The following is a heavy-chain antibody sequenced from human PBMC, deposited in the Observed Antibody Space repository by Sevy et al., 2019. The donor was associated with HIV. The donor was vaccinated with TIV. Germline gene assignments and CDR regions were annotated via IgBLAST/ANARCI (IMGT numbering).Heavy chain of an antibody. CDR2: ISSSGSII. Sequence: GGSLRLSCAASGFTFSDYYMSWIRQAPGKGLEWVSYISSSGSIIYYVNSVKGRFTISRDNAKNSLYLQMNSLRAEDTAVYYCARAARYAFDIWGQGTMVTVSS. V-gene: IGHV3-11*01. CDR1: GFTFSDYY. CDR3: ARAARYAFDI. J-gene: IGHJ3*02.